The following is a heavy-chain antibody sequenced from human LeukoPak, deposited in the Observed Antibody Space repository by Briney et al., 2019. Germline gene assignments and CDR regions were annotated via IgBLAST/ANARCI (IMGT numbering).Heavy chain of an antibody. CDR1: GGSISSYY. Sequence: PSETLSLTCTVSGGSISSYYWSRIRQPPGKGLEWIGYIYYSGSTNYNPSLKSRVTISVDTSKNQFSLKLSSVTAADTAVYYCARDRPSGYSSSWYDYYYYGMDVWGQGTTVTVSS. D-gene: IGHD6-13*01. J-gene: IGHJ6*02. V-gene: IGHV4-59*01. CDR3: ARDRPSGYSSSWYDYYYYGMDV. CDR2: IYYSGST.